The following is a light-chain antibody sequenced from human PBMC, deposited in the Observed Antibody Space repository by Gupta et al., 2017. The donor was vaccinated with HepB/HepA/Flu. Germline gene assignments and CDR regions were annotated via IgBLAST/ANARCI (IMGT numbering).Light chain of an antibody. J-gene: IGKJ1*01. CDR1: QNSNSW. Sequence: QMTQSPSTLSASVGDRVTITCRAIQNSNSWLPWYQQKPGRAPKLLIYEASSLESGVPARFSGSQSGTEFTLTISSLQPDDVATYYCQQHNSYPLTFGQGTKVEIK. V-gene: IGKV1-5*03. CDR3: QQHNSYPLT. CDR2: EAS.